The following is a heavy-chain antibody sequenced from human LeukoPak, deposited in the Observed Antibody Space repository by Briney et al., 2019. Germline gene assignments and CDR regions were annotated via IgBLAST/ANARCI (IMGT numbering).Heavy chain of an antibody. CDR1: GYSFTSYW. CDR3: AVSLPGGVYGDYEAKWFDP. CDR2: IYPCDSDT. J-gene: IGHJ5*02. Sequence: GESLKISCKGSGYSFTSYWIGWVRQMPGKGLEWMGIIYPCDSDTRYSPSFQGQVTISADKSISTAYLQWSSLKASDAAMYYCAVSLPGGVYGDYEAKWFDPWGQGTLVTVSS. D-gene: IGHD4-17*01. V-gene: IGHV5-51*01.